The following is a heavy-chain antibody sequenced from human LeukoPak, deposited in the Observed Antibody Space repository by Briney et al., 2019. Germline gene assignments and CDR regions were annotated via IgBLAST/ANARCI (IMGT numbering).Heavy chain of an antibody. V-gene: IGHV3-23*01. J-gene: IGHJ6*04. D-gene: IGHD3-10*02. CDR1: GFTLRDHA. CDR2: VSGSGDNT. Sequence: GGSLRLSCAASGFTLRDHAMTWVRQAPGKGLEWVSTVSGSGDNTFYADSVRGRFTISRDNSKNTLYLLMNSLRAEDTAVYYCAELGITMIGGVWGKGTTVTISS. CDR3: AELGITMIGGV.